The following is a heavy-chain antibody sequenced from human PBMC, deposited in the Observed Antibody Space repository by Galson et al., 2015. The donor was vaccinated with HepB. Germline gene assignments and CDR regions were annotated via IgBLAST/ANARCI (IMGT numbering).Heavy chain of an antibody. CDR1: GGSFSGYY. J-gene: IGHJ6*03. V-gene: IGHV4-34*01. D-gene: IGHD3-10*01. Sequence: ETLSLTCAVYGGSFSGYYWSWIRQPPGKGLEWIGEINHSGSTNYNPSLKSRVTISVDTSKNQFSLKLSSVTAADTAVYYCARGGRPRFGETPKRREHYYYYYYMDVWGKGTTVTVSS. CDR3: ARGGRPRFGETPKRREHYYYYYYMDV. CDR2: INHSGST.